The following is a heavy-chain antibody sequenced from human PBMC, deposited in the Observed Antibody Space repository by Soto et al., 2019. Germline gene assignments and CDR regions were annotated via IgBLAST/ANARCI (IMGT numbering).Heavy chain of an antibody. CDR1: GFYFSDYN. V-gene: IGHV3-48*01. Sequence: EVQLVESGGGLVQPGGSLRLSCAASGFYFSDYNMNWVRQAPGKGLEWVSYISSSASTKYYADSVKGRFTISRDNAKNSLYLQMNSLGAEDTAVYYCARDQGGGSCYSCYYFAMDVWGQGTTVTVSS. CDR3: ARDQGGGSCYSCYYFAMDV. CDR2: ISSSASTK. D-gene: IGHD2-15*01. J-gene: IGHJ6*02.